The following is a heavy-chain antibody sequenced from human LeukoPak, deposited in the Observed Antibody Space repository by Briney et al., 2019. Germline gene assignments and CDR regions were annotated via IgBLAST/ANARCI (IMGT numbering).Heavy chain of an antibody. CDR1: GGSISSGGYY. V-gene: IGHV4-30-2*01. D-gene: IGHD3-3*01. CDR3: AATYYDFWSGYYGDFQH. J-gene: IGHJ1*01. CDR2: IYHSGST. Sequence: PSETLSLTCTVSGGSISSGGYYWSWIRQPPGKGLEWIGYIYHSGSTYYNPSLKSRVTISVDTSKNQFSLKLSSVTAADTAVYYCAATYYDFWSGYYGDFQHWGQGTLVTVSS.